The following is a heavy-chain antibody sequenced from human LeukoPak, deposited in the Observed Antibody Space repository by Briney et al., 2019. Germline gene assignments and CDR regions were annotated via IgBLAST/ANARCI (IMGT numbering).Heavy chain of an antibody. CDR1: GGSISSHY. D-gene: IGHD5-24*01. Sequence: SETLSLTCTVSGGSISSHYWSWIRQPPGKGLEWIGYIYYSGSTNYNPSLKSRVTISIDTSKNQFSLKLSSVTAADTAVYYCARGWSMAQDWFDPWGQGTLVTVSS. CDR2: IYYSGST. J-gene: IGHJ5*02. CDR3: ARGWSMAQDWFDP. V-gene: IGHV4-59*11.